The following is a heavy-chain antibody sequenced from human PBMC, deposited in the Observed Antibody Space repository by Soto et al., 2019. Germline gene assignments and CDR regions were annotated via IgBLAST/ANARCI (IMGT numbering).Heavy chain of an antibody. D-gene: IGHD3-16*01. CDR2: INSDGSST. Sequence: EVQLVESGGGLVQPGGSLRLSCAASGFTFSTYWMHWVRQAPGKGLVWVSRINSDGSSTSYADSVKGRFTISRDNAKNTLYLEMNSLRAEDMAVYYCAIRAYRADALDVWGQGTMVTVSS. J-gene: IGHJ3*01. CDR3: AIRAYRADALDV. V-gene: IGHV3-74*01. CDR1: GFTFSTYW.